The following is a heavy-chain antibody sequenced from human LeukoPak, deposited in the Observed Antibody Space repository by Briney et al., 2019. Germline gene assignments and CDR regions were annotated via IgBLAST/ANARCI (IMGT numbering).Heavy chain of an antibody. D-gene: IGHD3/OR15-3a*01. CDR2: IYYSGST. J-gene: IGHJ4*02. Sequence: SETLSLTCTVSGGSISSSSYYWGWIRQPPGKGLEWIGSIYYSGSTYYNPSLKSRVTISVDTSKNQFSLKLSSVTAADTAVYYCARDPGLEFDYWGQGTLVTVSS. V-gene: IGHV4-39*07. CDR3: ARDPGLEFDY. CDR1: GGSISSSSYY.